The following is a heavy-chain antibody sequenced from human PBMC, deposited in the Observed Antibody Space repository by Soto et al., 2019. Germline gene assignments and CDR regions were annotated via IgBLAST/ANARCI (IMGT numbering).Heavy chain of an antibody. J-gene: IGHJ6*02. CDR2: ISGYNGDT. CDR1: CYSFTTYG. Sequence: ASVKVSCKASCYSFTTYGISLVRHAPGQGLEWMGWISGYNGDTNNAQKFQDRVTMTIDRSTTTAYLELRSLTSDDTAVYYCAKNGHPPYYYYGMDVWGQGTTVTVSS. CDR3: AKNGHPPYYYYGMDV. D-gene: IGHD2-8*01. V-gene: IGHV1-18*01.